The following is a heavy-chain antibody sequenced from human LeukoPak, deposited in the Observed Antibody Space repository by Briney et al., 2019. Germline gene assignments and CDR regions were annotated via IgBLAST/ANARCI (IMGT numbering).Heavy chain of an antibody. CDR1: GFTVNSNY. Sequence: GGSLRLSCVVSGFTVNSNYMSWVRQAPGKGLEWVSVIYSGGTTNCADSVKGRFIVYRDNSKNTLYLQMNSLRVEDTAVYYCASKVTTGYWGQGTLVTVSS. V-gene: IGHV3-66*01. J-gene: IGHJ4*02. CDR2: IYSGGTT. D-gene: IGHD4-17*01. CDR3: ASKVTTGY.